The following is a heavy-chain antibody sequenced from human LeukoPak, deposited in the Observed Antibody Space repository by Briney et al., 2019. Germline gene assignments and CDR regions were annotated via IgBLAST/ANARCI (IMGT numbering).Heavy chain of an antibody. Sequence: GGSLRLSCAASGFTVSSNYMSWVRQAPGKGLEWVSVIYSGGSTYYADSVKGRFTISRDNSKNTLYLQMNSLRAEDTAVYYCARVGSGSYYADYWGQGTLVTVSS. CDR3: ARVGSGSYYADY. V-gene: IGHV3-66*01. J-gene: IGHJ4*02. D-gene: IGHD3-10*01. CDR2: IYSGGST. CDR1: GFTVSSNY.